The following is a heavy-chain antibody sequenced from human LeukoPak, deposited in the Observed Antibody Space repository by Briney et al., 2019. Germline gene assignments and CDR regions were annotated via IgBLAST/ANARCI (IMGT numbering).Heavy chain of an antibody. CDR2: IYYSGST. CDR1: GGSISSGGYY. D-gene: IGHD3-10*01. CDR3: ARGAVTMVRGVIGRYWDY. J-gene: IGHJ4*02. Sequence: SQTLSLTCTVSGGSISSGGYYWSWIRQHPGKGLEWIGYIYYSGSTYYNPSLKSRVTISVDTSKNQFSLKLSSVTTADTAVCYCARGAVTMVRGVIGRYWDYWGQGTLVTVSS. V-gene: IGHV4-31*03.